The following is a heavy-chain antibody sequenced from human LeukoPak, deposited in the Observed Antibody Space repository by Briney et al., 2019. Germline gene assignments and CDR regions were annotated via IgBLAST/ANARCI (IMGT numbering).Heavy chain of an antibody. CDR1: GYSFTSYW. J-gene: IGHJ4*02. V-gene: IGHV5-10-1*01. D-gene: IGHD3-10*01. CDR2: IDPSDSYT. Sequence: GESLKISCKGSGYSFTSYWISWVRQMPGKGLEWMGRIDPSDSYTNYSPSFQGHATISADKSISTAYLQWSSLKASDTAMYYCARQGSTYYYGSGSPLPDYWGQGTLVTVSS. CDR3: ARQGSTYYYGSGSPLPDY.